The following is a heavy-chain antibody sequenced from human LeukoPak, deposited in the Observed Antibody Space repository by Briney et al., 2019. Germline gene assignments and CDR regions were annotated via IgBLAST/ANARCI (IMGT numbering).Heavy chain of an antibody. V-gene: IGHV1-18*01. CDR1: GYTFTSYG. Sequence: ASVKVSCKASGYTFTSYGISWVRQAPGQGLEWMGWISAYNGNTNYAQKLQGRVTMTTDTSTSTAYMELRSLRSDDTAVYYCATHSRGWYRRPHYFDYWGQGTLVTVSS. CDR3: ATHSRGWYRRPHYFDY. J-gene: IGHJ4*02. D-gene: IGHD6-19*01. CDR2: ISAYNGNT.